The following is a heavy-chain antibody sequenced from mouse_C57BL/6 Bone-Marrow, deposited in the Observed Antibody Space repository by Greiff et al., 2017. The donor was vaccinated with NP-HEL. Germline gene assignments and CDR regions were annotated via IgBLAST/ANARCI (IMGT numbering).Heavy chain of an antibody. CDR1: GYTFTDYY. V-gene: IGHV1-26*01. J-gene: IGHJ1*03. Sequence: VQLQQSGPELVKPGASVKISCKASGYTFTDYYMNWVKQSHGKSLEWIGDINPNNGGTSYNQKFKGKATLTVDKSSSTAYMELRSLTSEDSAVYYCARAWYWYFDVWGTGTTVTVSS. CDR2: INPNNGGT. CDR3: ARAWYWYFDV.